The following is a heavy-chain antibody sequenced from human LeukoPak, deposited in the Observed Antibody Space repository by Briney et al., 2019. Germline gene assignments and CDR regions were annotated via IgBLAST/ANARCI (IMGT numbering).Heavy chain of an antibody. J-gene: IGHJ4*02. D-gene: IGHD3-16*02. V-gene: IGHV4-31*03. CDR3: ARKGSLGELSPYFDY. CDR1: GGSISSGGYY. CDR2: IYYGGST. Sequence: TLSLTCTVSGGSISSGGYYWSWIRQHPGKGLEWIGYIYYGGSTYYNPSLKSRVTISVDTSKNQFSLKLSSVTAADTAVYYCARKGSLGELSPYFDYWGQGTLVTASS.